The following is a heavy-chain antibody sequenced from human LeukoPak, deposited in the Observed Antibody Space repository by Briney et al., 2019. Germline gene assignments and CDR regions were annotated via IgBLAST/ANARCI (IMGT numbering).Heavy chain of an antibody. J-gene: IGHJ4*02. D-gene: IGHD3-10*01. CDR1: GFTFGDYA. Sequence: GGSLRLSCTASGFTFGDYAMSWFRQAPGKGLEWVSYISSSGSTIYYADSVKGRFTISRDNAKNSLYLQMNSLRAEDTAVYYCARALWFGETFPAYWGQGTLVTVSS. CDR3: ARALWFGETFPAY. CDR2: ISSSGSTI. V-gene: IGHV3-11*04.